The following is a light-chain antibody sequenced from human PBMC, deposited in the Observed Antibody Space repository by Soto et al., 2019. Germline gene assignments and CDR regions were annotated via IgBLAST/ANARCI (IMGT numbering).Light chain of an antibody. J-gene: IGKJ1*01. Sequence: EIVLTQSPGTLSLSPGERATLSCRASQSVSSSYLAWYQQKPGQAPGLLIYGASSRATGIPDRFSGSGSGTDFTLTISRLEPEDFAVYYCQQYGSSPGTFGQGTKVEI. CDR3: QQYGSSPGT. V-gene: IGKV3-20*01. CDR2: GAS. CDR1: QSVSSSY.